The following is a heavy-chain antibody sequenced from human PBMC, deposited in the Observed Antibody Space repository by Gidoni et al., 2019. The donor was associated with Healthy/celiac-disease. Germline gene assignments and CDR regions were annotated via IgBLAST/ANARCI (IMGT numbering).Heavy chain of an antibody. CDR1: GWTLSSDA. CDR2: ISYDGSNK. D-gene: IGHD4-17*01. V-gene: IGHV3-30-3*01. CDR3: ASSTVTRYYYYGMDV. J-gene: IGHJ6*04. Sequence: VQLVASGGSVVHPGRALRRRWADGGWTLSSDAMPWVRQAPGKGLEWVAVISYDGSNKYYADSVKGRFTISRDNSKNTLYLQMNSLRAEDTAVYYCASSTVTRYYYYGMDVWGKGTTVTVSS.